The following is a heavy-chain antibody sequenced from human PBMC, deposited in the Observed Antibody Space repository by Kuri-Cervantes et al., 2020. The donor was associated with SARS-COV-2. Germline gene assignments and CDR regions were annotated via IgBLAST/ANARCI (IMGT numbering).Heavy chain of an antibody. V-gene: IGHV4-59*01. D-gene: IGHD1-1*01. J-gene: IGHJ4*02. CDR3: ARALGTTGDY. Sequence: SETLSLTCAVHGGSFSGYYWSWIRQPPGKGLEWIGYIYYSGSTNYNPSLKSRVTISVDTSKNQFSLKLSSVTAADTAVYYCARALGTTGDYWGQGTLVTVSS. CDR1: GGSFSGYY. CDR2: IYYSGST.